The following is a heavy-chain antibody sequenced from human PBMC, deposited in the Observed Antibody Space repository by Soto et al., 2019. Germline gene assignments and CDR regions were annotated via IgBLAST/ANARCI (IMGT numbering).Heavy chain of an antibody. CDR2: ISGGGNDA. CDR1: GFTFSSYA. D-gene: IGHD3-3*02. J-gene: IGHJ4*02. CDR3: ARSLFLASTDTEPFDY. Sequence: EVQLLESGGGLVQPGGSLVLSCAASGFTFSSYAMSWVRQAPGKGLEWVSSISGGGNDAFYAVSVKGRFTISRDNSRNTLYLQMSSLGADDTAIYYCARSLFLASTDTEPFDYWGQGALVTVSS. V-gene: IGHV3-23*01.